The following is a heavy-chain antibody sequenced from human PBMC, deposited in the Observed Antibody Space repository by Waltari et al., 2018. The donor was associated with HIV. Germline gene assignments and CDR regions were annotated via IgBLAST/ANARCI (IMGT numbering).Heavy chain of an antibody. J-gene: IGHJ4*02. V-gene: IGHV3-30*04. D-gene: IGHD3-22*01. CDR2: IADGGRNK. Sequence: QVQLVESGCGVFQPGRSLRLTCAASGITFSPYERHWVRQAPGKGLEWVAIIADGGRNKYYADSVKGRFTISRDNSKNTVYLQMNSLRGEDTAVYYCARDGHFYDSRPLDYWGQGTLVTVSS. CDR3: ARDGHFYDSRPLDY. CDR1: GITFSPYE.